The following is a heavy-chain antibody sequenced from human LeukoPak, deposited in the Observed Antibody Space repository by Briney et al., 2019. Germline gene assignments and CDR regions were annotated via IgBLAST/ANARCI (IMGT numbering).Heavy chain of an antibody. CDR2: IYPDDSDN. CDR1: GYKFTSYW. CDR3: ARRGTYGDYVYY. D-gene: IGHD4-17*01. J-gene: IGHJ4*02. V-gene: IGHV5-51*01. Sequence: GESLKISCEASGYKFTSYWIAWVRQMPGKGLEWMGIIYPDDSDNRYSPSFQGQVTMSVDKSINTAYLQWSSLKASDTAMYYCARRGTYGDYVYYWGQGTLVTVSS.